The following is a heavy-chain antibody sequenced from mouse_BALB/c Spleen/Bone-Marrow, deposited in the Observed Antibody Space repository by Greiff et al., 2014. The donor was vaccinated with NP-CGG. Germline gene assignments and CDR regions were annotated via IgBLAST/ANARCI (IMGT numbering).Heavy chain of an antibody. CDR2: TSYSGST. D-gene: IGHD2-4*01. V-gene: IGHV3-2*02. J-gene: IGHJ3*01. CDR3: ARGITTAWFAY. CDR1: GYSITSDYA. Sequence: EVQLVESGPGLVKPSQSLSLTCTVTGYSITSDYAWNWIRQFPGNKLEWMGYTSYSGSTSYNPSLKSRISITRDTSKNQFFLQLNSVTTEDTATYYCARGITTAWFAYWGQGTLVTVSA.